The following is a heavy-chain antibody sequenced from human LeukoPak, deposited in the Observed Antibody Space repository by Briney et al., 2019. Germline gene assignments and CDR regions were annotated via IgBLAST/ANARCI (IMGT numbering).Heavy chain of an antibody. J-gene: IGHJ4*02. CDR1: GGSFSGYY. V-gene: IGHV4-34*01. CDR3: ARGAEAIFGVVISHAGGYFDY. CDR2: INHSGST. D-gene: IGHD3-3*01. Sequence: SETLSLTCAVYGGSFSGYYWSWIRQPPGKGLEWIGEINHSGSTNYNPSLKSRVTISVDTSKNQFSLKLSSVTAADTAVYYCARGAEAIFGVVISHAGGYFDYWGQGTLVTVSS.